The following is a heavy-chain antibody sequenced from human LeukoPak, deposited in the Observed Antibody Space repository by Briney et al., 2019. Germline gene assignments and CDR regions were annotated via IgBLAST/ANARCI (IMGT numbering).Heavy chain of an antibody. CDR1: GYTFTSYD. D-gene: IGHD1-26*01. Sequence: ASVKVSCKASGYTFTSYDINWVRQAPGQGLEWMGWMNPNSGNTGYAQKFQGRVTMNRNTSISTAYMELSSLRSEDTAVYYCARGLTHNGRYFRYYYYYMDVWGKGTTVTVSS. J-gene: IGHJ6*03. CDR3: ARGLTHNGRYFRYYYYYMDV. V-gene: IGHV1-8*01. CDR2: MNPNSGNT.